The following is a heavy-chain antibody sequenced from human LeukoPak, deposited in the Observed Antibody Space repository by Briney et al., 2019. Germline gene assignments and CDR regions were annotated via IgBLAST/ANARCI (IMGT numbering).Heavy chain of an antibody. CDR1: GFTFSSYG. D-gene: IGHD1-26*01. CDR3: AREIVGAIKSYFDY. V-gene: IGHV3-7*01. CDR2: IRQDGGLK. J-gene: IGHJ4*02. Sequence: GRSLRLSCAASGFTFSSYGMHWVRQAPGKGLEWVANIRQDGGLKHYVDSVKGRFTISRDNAENSLYLQMNSLRAEDTAVYYCAREIVGAIKSYFDYWGQGTLVTASS.